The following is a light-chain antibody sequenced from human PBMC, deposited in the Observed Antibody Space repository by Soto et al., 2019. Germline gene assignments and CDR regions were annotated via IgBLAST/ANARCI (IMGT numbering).Light chain of an antibody. CDR1: QSVNKW. Sequence: DIQMTQFPSTLSANVGDRVIITCRASQSVNKWLAWYQQKPGEAPRLLIYDVSTLETGVPSRFSGSGSGTEFTLTISSLLPEDAATYYCQQYASYMLTFGGGTKV. CDR2: DVS. V-gene: IGKV1-5*01. J-gene: IGKJ4*01. CDR3: QQYASYMLT.